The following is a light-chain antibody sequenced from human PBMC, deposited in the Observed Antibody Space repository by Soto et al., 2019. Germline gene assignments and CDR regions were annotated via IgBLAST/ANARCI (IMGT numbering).Light chain of an antibody. Sequence: QSVLTQPSSASGSPGQSVTISCTGTSSDVGGYIFVSWYQQHPGKVPKLIIYDVNKQPSGVPDRFSGSKYGNTASLTVSGLQAEDEGDYYCVSFAGGTYVFGTGTKVTVL. J-gene: IGLJ1*01. CDR2: DVN. CDR1: SSDVGGYIF. V-gene: IGLV2-8*01. CDR3: VSFAGGTYV.